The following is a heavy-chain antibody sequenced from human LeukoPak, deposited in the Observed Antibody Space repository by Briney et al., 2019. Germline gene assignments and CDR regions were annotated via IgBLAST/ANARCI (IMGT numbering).Heavy chain of an antibody. V-gene: IGHV3-7*01. CDR1: GFTFSSYW. CDR2: IKQDGSEK. D-gene: IGHD5-18*01. Sequence: GGSLRLSCTASGFTFSSYWMNWVRQAPGKGLEWVANIKQDGSEKYYVDSVKGRFTISRDNAKNSLYLQMNSLRAEDTAVYYCARDTAMVPFDYWGQGTLVTVSS. J-gene: IGHJ4*02. CDR3: ARDTAMVPFDY.